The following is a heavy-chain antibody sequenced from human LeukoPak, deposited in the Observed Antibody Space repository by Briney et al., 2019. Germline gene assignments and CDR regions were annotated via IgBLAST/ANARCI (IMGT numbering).Heavy chain of an antibody. V-gene: IGHV3-30*18. Sequence: GGSLRLSCAASGFTFSSYTMNWVRQAPGKGLEWVAVISYDGSNKYYADSVKGRFTISRDNSKNTLYLQMNSLRAEDTAVYYCAKDRFKYSGSYSFDYWGQGTLVTVSS. CDR2: ISYDGSNK. J-gene: IGHJ4*02. CDR1: GFTFSSYT. D-gene: IGHD1-26*01. CDR3: AKDRFKYSGSYSFDY.